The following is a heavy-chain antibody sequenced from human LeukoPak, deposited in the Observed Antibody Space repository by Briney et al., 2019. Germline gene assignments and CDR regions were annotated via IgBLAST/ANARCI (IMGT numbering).Heavy chain of an antibody. D-gene: IGHD1-26*01. J-gene: IGHJ4*02. CDR1: GFTFSSYS. CDR3: ARAFGVVGATNPGY. Sequence: PGGSLRLSCAASGFTFSSYSMNWVRQAPGKGLEWVSSISSSSSYIYYADSVKGRFTISRDNAKNSLYLQMNSLRAEDTAVYYCARAFGVVGATNPGYWGQGTLVTVSS. V-gene: IGHV3-21*01. CDR2: ISSSSSYI.